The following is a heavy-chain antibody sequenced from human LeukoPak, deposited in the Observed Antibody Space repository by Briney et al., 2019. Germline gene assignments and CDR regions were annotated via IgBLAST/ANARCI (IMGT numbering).Heavy chain of an antibody. Sequence: SVRVSCKASGGTFSRYAISWVRQAPGQGLEWMGGIIPIFGTANYAQKFQGRVTITADESTSTAYMEVSSLRSEDTAVYYCARAYSGYDFFDYWGQRIVVSVSS. CDR1: GGTFSRYA. J-gene: IGHJ4*02. CDR2: IIPIFGTA. V-gene: IGHV1-69*01. D-gene: IGHD5-12*01. CDR3: ARAYSGYDFFDY.